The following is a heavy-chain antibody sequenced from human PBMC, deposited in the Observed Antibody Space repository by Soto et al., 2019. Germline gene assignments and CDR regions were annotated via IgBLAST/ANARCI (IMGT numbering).Heavy chain of an antibody. J-gene: IGHJ4*02. CDR3: ARSYSSGWEFDY. V-gene: IGHV3-11*01. CDR2: ISSTGRTI. D-gene: IGHD6-19*01. Sequence: GGSLRLSCGASGFTFSNYYMSWIRQTPGKGLEWVSYISSTGRTIYYADSVKGRFTVSRDNAQNSLSLKLDSLRVEDTAVYYCARSYSSGWEFDYWGQGTQVTVSS. CDR1: GFTFSNYY.